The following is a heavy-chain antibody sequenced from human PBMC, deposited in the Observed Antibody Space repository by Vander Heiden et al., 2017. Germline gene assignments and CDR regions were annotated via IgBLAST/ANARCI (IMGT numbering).Heavy chain of an antibody. V-gene: IGHV3-64*01. J-gene: IGHJ4*02. CDR3: AREELEQPLPDY. CDR2: ISSNGGST. CDR1: GFPFSRYD. Sequence: EVQPVESGGGLVQPGGSLRLSCAAPGFPFSRYDMHWVRQAPGKGLEYVSAISSNGGSTYYANSVKGRFTISRDNSKNTLYLQMGSLRAEDMAVYYCAREELEQPLPDYWGQGTLVTVSS. D-gene: IGHD6-25*01.